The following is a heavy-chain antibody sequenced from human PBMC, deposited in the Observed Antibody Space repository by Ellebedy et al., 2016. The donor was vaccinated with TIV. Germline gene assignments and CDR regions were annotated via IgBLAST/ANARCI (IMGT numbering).Heavy chain of an antibody. CDR2: INGDGTHT. V-gene: IGHV3-74*01. Sequence: GGSLRLSCPASGFTFSSFWMHWVRQAPGKGLMWVSHINGDGTHTTYSESVKGRVTISRDNAKNTLYLQMNSLRAEDTAVYYCARDFPWFDPWGQGTLVTVSS. CDR3: ARDFPWFDP. CDR1: GFTFSSFW. J-gene: IGHJ5*02.